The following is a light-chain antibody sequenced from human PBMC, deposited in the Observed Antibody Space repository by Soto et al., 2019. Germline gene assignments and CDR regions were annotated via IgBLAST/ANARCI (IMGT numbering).Light chain of an antibody. Sequence: QSVLTQPASVSGSPGQAITISCTGTSSDVGSYNLVSWYQQHPGKAPILMIYEGSKRPSGVSNRFSGSKSGNTASLTISGLQAEDEADYYCFSYAGSLVVFGGGTKVTVL. CDR3: FSYAGSLVV. CDR2: EGS. J-gene: IGLJ2*01. CDR1: SSDVGSYNL. V-gene: IGLV2-23*01.